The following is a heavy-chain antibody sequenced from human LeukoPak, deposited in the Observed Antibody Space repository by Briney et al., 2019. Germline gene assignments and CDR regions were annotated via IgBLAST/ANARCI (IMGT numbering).Heavy chain of an antibody. CDR2: IKKDGSEK. V-gene: IGHV3-7*01. CDR3: AADGYNSPFDY. J-gene: IGHJ4*02. CDR1: GFILSNYW. Sequence: GGSLRLSCAASGFILSNYWMNWVRQTPGKGLEWVANIKKDGSEKNYVDSVKGRFTISRDNAKNSLYLQMNSLRAEDTAVYYCAADGYNSPFDYWGQGTLVTVSS. D-gene: IGHD5-24*01.